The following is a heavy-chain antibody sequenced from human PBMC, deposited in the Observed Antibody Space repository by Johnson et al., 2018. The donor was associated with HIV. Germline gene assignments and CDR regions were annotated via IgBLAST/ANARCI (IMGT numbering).Heavy chain of an antibody. CDR2: VSSDGSNK. CDR1: GFTFSNYA. CDR3: AKELGANKEDEWATPYYYDSSVAYPVPDPRAVVGAFDV. J-gene: IGHJ3*01. Sequence: QVQLVESGGGVVQPGRSLKLSCSASGFTFSNYAMDWVRQAPGKGLEWVAFVSSDGSNKNYADSVKGRFTISRDNSKNTVYLPMNRRSVEDTAVFYCAKELGANKEDEWATPYYYDSSVAYPVPDPRAVVGAFDVWGQGTMVTVSS. D-gene: IGHD3-22*01. V-gene: IGHV3-30*18.